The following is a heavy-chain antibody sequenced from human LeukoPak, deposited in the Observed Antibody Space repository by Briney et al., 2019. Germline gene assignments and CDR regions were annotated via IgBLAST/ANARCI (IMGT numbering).Heavy chain of an antibody. CDR1: GFTFSSYA. D-gene: IGHD4-17*01. Sequence: GGSLRLSCAASGFTFSSYAMSWVREAPGKGLEGVSAISGSGGSTYYADSVKGRFTISRDNSKNTLYLQMNSLRAEDTAVYYCAKDRRYGDSDDYWGQGTLVTVSS. CDR2: ISGSGGST. J-gene: IGHJ4*02. CDR3: AKDRRYGDSDDY. V-gene: IGHV3-23*01.